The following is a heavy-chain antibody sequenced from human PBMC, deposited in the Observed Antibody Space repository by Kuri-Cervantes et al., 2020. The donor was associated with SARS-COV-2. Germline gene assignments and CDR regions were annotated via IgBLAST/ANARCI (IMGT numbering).Heavy chain of an antibody. V-gene: IGHV3-73*01. Sequence: GGSLRLSCVASEFTFSSYEMNWVRQAPGKGLEWVGRIRSKANSYATAYAASVKGRFTISRDDSKNTAYLQMNSLKTEDTAVYYCTRVVITGTLFDPWGQGTLVTVSS. CDR2: IRSKANSYAT. CDR3: TRVVITGTLFDP. CDR1: EFTFSSYE. D-gene: IGHD1-20*01. J-gene: IGHJ5*02.